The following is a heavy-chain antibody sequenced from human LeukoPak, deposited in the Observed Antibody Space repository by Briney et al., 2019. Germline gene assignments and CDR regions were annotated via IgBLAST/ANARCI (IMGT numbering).Heavy chain of an antibody. V-gene: IGHV5-51*01. Sequence: YWSWIRQPPGKGLEWMGIIYPADSDIRYSPSFQGQVTISADKSISTAYLQWSSLKASDTAMYYCARQGYCSGGSCYTWFDPWGQGTLVTVSS. J-gene: IGHJ5*02. CDR3: ARQGYCSGGSCYTWFDP. CDR2: IYPADSDI. CDR1: YW. D-gene: IGHD2-15*01.